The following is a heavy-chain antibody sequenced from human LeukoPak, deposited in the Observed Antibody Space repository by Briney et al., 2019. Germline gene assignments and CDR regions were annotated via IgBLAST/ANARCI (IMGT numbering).Heavy chain of an antibody. J-gene: IGHJ4*02. V-gene: IGHV3-23*01. CDR2: ITGGGGST. Sequence: GGSLRLSCAASGFTFSSYAMSWVRQAPGKGLEWVSTITGGGGSTYYADSVKGRVAISRENSRNMLYLQVNSLRAEDTAVYYCARGEGTGLASYYRYWGQGTLVIVSS. D-gene: IGHD2/OR15-2a*01. CDR1: GFTFSSYA. CDR3: ARGEGTGLASYYRY.